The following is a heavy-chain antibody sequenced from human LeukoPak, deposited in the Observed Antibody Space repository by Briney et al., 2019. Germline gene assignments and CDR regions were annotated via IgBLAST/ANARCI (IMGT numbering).Heavy chain of an antibody. V-gene: IGHV1-2*02. J-gene: IGHJ4*02. Sequence: GASVKVSCKASGYTFTDYYMHWVRQAPGQGLEWMGWINPNSGGTNYAQKFQGRVTMTRDTSISTAYMELSGLRSDDTAVYYCARGPHWDPHFDYWGQGTLVTVSS. CDR2: INPNSGGT. CDR1: GYTFTDYY. D-gene: IGHD7-27*01. CDR3: ARGPHWDPHFDY.